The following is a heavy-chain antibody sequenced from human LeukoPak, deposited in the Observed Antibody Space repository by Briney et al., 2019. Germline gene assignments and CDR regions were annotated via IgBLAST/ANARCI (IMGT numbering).Heavy chain of an antibody. D-gene: IGHD3-10*01. Sequence: SETLSLTCTVSGGSVSSGSYYWSWIRQPPGKGLEWLGYIYFSGSTNYNPSLRSRVTISADTSRNQFSLRLISVRTADTAVYYSARALYGSGTYYFDFWGQGTLVTVSS. V-gene: IGHV4-61*01. CDR2: IYFSGST. J-gene: IGHJ4*02. CDR3: ARALYGSGTYYFDF. CDR1: GGSVSSGSYY.